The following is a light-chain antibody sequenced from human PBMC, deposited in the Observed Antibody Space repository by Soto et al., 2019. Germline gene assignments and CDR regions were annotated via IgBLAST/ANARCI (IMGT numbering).Light chain of an antibody. CDR3: QQYSNWPPLT. CDR1: QSVRSN. J-gene: IGKJ4*01. V-gene: IGKV3-15*01. CDR2: DAS. Sequence: EIVLTQSPATLSVSPGERATLSCRASQSVRSNLAWYQQKPGQAPRLLIFDASTRATNIPARFSGSGSGTEFTLTISSLQSEDFAVYYCQQYSNWPPLTFGGGTKVDIK.